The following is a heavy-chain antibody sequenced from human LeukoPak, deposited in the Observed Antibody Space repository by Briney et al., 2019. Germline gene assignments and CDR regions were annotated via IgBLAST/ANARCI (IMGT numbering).Heavy chain of an antibody. CDR1: GGSFSDYY. V-gene: IGHV4-34*01. J-gene: IGHJ4*02. Sequence: PSETLSLTCAVYGGSFSDYYWSWIRQPPGKGLEWIGEINHSGSTNYNSSLKSRVTISVDTSKNQFSLKLSSVTAADTAVYYCARRPRGRYYYDSSGYYQGYYFDYWGQGTLVTVSS. CDR3: ARRPRGRYYYDSSGYYQGYYFDY. CDR2: INHSGST. D-gene: IGHD3-22*01.